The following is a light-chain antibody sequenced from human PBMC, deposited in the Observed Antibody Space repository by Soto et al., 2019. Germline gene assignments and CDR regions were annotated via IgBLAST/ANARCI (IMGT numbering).Light chain of an antibody. V-gene: IGLV1-40*01. Sequence: QSVLTQPPSVSGAPGQRVTISCTGSSSNIGAGYDVHWYQQLPGTAPKLLIYGNNNRPSGVPDRFSGSKSGTSASLAIGGLRSEDEADYYCAAWDDSLSGVVFGGGTKLTVL. J-gene: IGLJ3*02. CDR2: GNN. CDR1: SSNIGAGYD. CDR3: AAWDDSLSGVV.